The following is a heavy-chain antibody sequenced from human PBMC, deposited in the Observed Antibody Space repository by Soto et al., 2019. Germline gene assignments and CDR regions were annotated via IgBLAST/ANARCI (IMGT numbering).Heavy chain of an antibody. J-gene: IGHJ4*02. CDR1: GFTFSTYA. V-gene: IGHV3-30-3*01. D-gene: IGHD5-12*01. CDR2: ISFDGSNK. CDR3: AASEAGFSGYDYVSDY. Sequence: ESGGGVVQPGRSLRLSCAASGFTFSTYAMHWVRQAPGKGLEWVAVISFDGSNKYYADSVKGRFTISRDNSKNTLYLQMNSLRGEDTAVYYCAASEAGFSGYDYVSDYWGQGTLVTVSS.